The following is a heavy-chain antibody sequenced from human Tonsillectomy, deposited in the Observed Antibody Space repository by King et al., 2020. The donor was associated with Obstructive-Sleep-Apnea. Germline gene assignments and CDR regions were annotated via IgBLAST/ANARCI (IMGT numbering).Heavy chain of an antibody. V-gene: IGHV3-30*18. J-gene: IGHJ4*02. CDR1: GFTFSSYG. D-gene: IGHD2-2*01. Sequence: VQLVESGGGVVQPGRSLRLSCAASGFTFSSYGMHWVRQAPGKGLEWGAVISYDGSNKYYADSVKGRFTISRDNSKNTLYLQMNSLRAEDTAVYYCAKGTKYQLLLVEHFDYWGQGTLVTVSS. CDR3: AKGTKYQLLLVEHFDY. CDR2: ISYDGSNK.